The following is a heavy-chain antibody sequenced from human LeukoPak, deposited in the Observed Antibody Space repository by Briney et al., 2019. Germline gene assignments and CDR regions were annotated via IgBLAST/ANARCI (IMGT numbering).Heavy chain of an antibody. D-gene: IGHD3-22*01. Sequence: GGSLRLSCAASGFTVSSNYMSWVRQAPGKGLEWVSVIYSGGSTYYADSVKGRFTISRDNAKNSLYLQMNSLRAEDTAVYYCARVDYDSSGYYDYWGQGTLVTVSS. CDR3: ARVDYDSSGYYDY. CDR1: GFTVSSNY. V-gene: IGHV3-66*01. J-gene: IGHJ4*02. CDR2: IYSGGST.